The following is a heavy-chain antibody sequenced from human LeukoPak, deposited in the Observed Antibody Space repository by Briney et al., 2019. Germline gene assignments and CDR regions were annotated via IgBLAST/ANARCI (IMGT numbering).Heavy chain of an antibody. CDR2: ISAYNGNT. J-gene: IGHJ4*02. CDR1: GYTFTSYG. D-gene: IGHD3-22*01. CDR3: ARDEPDRGLSSGYYPLFDY. V-gene: IGHV1-18*01. Sequence: ASVKVSCKASGYTFTSYGISWVRQAPGQGLEWMGWISAYNGNTNYAQKFQGRVTMTTDTSTSTAYMELRSLRSDDTAVYYCARDEPDRGLSSGYYPLFDYWGQGTLVTVSS.